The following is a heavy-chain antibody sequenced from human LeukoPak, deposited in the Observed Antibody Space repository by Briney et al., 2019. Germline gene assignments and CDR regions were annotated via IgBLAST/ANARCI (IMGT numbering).Heavy chain of an antibody. CDR3: ARPLALAGTFDY. J-gene: IGHJ4*02. D-gene: IGHD6-19*01. V-gene: IGHV1-3*01. CDR2: INAGNGNT. Sequence: GGSLRLSCAASGFTFSSYAMHWVRQAPGQRLEWMGRINAGNGNTKYSQKFQGRVTITRDTSASTAYMELSSLRSEDTAVYYCARPLALAGTFDYWGQGTLVTVSS. CDR1: GFTFSSYA.